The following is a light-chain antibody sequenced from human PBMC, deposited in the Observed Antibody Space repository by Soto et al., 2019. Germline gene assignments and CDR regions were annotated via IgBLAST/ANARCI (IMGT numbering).Light chain of an antibody. Sequence: EVVLTQSPVTLSLSPGERARLSCRASQSVGSNLAWYQQKPGQAPRLLIYGASTRATGIPDRFSGSGSGTDFTLTISRLEPEDFAVYYCQEHGSSPRTLGQGTKVDIK. J-gene: IGKJ1*01. CDR2: GAS. V-gene: IGKV3-20*01. CDR1: QSVGSN. CDR3: QEHGSSPRT.